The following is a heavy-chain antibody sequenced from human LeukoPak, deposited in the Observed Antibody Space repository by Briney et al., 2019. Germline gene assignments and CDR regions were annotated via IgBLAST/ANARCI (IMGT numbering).Heavy chain of an antibody. V-gene: IGHV3-15*01. Sequence: SGGSLRLSCAASGXTFSSAWMSWVRQAPGKGREWIGRIKSKTDGGTTDYAAPVKGRFTISRDDSTDTLYLQLNSLKTEDTAIYYCTTDPRNGYYFDYWGQGTLVTVSS. D-gene: IGHD1-1*01. J-gene: IGHJ4*02. CDR2: IKSKTDGGTT. CDR1: GXTFSSAW. CDR3: TTDPRNGYYFDY.